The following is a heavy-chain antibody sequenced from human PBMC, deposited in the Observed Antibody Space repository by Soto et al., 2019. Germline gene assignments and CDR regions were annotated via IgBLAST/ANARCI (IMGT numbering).Heavy chain of an antibody. D-gene: IGHD2-2*01. CDR2: IYYSGTS. CDR3: AAYASGRRGWFVP. Sequence: SETLSVTCAVSCGSISNDNWWSWVRQAPGKGLEWIGEIYYSGTSNYNPSLKNRVTISIDKSKNQFSLNLNSVTAADTAVYYCAAYASGRRGWFVPWGQGTLVTISS. CDR1: CGSISNDNW. J-gene: IGHJ5*02. V-gene: IGHV4-4*02.